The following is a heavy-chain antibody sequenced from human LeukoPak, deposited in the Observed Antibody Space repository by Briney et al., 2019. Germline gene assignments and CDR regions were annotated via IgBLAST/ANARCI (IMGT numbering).Heavy chain of an antibody. CDR2: INYSGNT. CDR1: GVSINSADYH. Sequence: SETLSLTCSVSGVSINSADYHWSWIRQTPGKGLEWIGYINYSGNTYYNPSLKSRVTMSLDTSKNQFSLKVKSVTAADTAVYYCATGYSSSWYPYGMDVWGQGTTVTVSS. CDR3: ATGYSSSWYPYGMDV. D-gene: IGHD6-13*01. J-gene: IGHJ6*02. V-gene: IGHV4-30-4*01.